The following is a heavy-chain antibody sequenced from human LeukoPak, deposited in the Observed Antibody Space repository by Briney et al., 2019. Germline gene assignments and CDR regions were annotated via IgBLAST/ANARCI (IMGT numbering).Heavy chain of an antibody. D-gene: IGHD3-22*01. CDR2: IYTSGST. J-gene: IGHJ4*02. V-gene: IGHV4-39*01. CDR3: ASRPSSYYYDSSGPFDY. CDR1: GGSISTSNYY. Sequence: PSETLSLTCTVSGGSISTSNYYWGWIRQPPGKGLEWIGRIYTSGSTNYNPSLKSRVTISVDTSKNQFSLKLSSVTAADTAVYYCASRPSSYYYDSSGPFDYWGQGTLVTVSS.